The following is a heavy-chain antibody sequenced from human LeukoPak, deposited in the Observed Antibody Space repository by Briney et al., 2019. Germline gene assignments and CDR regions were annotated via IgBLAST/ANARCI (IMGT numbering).Heavy chain of an antibody. CDR3: AFGHYGSGSYYNS. Sequence: SETLSLTCTASGGSISSYYWSWIRQPPGKGLEWIGYIYYSGSTNYNPSLKSRVTISVDTSKNQFSLKLSSVTAADTAVYYCAFGHYGSGSYYNSWGQGTLVTVSS. V-gene: IGHV4-59*08. D-gene: IGHD3-10*01. J-gene: IGHJ5*02. CDR2: IYYSGST. CDR1: GGSISSYY.